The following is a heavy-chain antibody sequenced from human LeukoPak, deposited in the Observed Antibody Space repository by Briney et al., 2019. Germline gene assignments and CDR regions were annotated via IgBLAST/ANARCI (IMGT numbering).Heavy chain of an antibody. D-gene: IGHD2-2*01. Sequence: ASVKVSCKASGYTFTGYYMHWVRQAPGQGLEWMGWINPNSGGTSYAQKFQGRVTMTRDTSTSTVYMELSSLRSEDTAVYYCARGSCSSTSCPNDYWGQGTLVTVSS. CDR2: INPNSGGT. CDR1: GYTFTGYY. CDR3: ARGSCSSTSCPNDY. J-gene: IGHJ4*02. V-gene: IGHV1-2*02.